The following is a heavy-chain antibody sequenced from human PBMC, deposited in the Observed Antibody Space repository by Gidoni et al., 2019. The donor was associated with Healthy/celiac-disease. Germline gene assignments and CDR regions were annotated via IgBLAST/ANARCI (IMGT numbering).Heavy chain of an antibody. J-gene: IGHJ3*02. CDR3: ARQEGYCSSTSCYAVADVFDI. D-gene: IGHD2-2*01. V-gene: IGHV4-39*01. Sequence: QLQLPESGPGLVKQSDTLALTGTVYGGPDSSSSCYRAWIRQPPGKGLEWIGSISYRGSTYYNPTLKSRGTISVDTSKNQFSLKLSYVTAAETAVYYCARQEGYCSSTSCYAVADVFDIWGQGTMVTVSS. CDR1: GGPDSSSSCY. CDR2: ISYRGST.